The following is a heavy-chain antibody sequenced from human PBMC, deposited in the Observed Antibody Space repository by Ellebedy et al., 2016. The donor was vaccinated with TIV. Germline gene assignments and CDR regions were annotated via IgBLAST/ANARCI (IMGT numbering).Heavy chain of an antibody. CDR1: GGSISSGDYY. CDR2: IYYSGST. J-gene: IGHJ4*02. CDR3: ARYPGVAAHYFDY. V-gene: IGHV4-61*08. Sequence: MPSETLSLTCTVSGGSISSGDYYWSWIRQPPGKGLEWIGYIYYSGSTNYNPSLKSRVTISVDTSKNQFSLKLSSVTAADTAVYYCARYPGVAAHYFDYWGQGTLVTVSS. D-gene: IGHD6-19*01.